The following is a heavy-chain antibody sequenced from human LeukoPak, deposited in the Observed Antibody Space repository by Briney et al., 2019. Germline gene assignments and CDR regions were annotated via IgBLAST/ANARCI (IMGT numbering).Heavy chain of an antibody. V-gene: IGHV4-4*07. Sequence: PSETLSLTCTVSGDSISTSYWSWIRQPAGKRMEWIGRIFASGETNYNPSLKSRVIMSRDTSNIQFFLRLTSVTAADTAVYYCARDRYTWHDRDWFDSWGQGTLVTVSS. CDR3: ARDRYTWHDRDWFDS. D-gene: IGHD1-20*01. J-gene: IGHJ5*01. CDR1: GDSISTSY. CDR2: IFASGET.